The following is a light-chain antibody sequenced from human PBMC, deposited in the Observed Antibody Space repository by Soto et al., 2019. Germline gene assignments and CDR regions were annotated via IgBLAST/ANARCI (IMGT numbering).Light chain of an antibody. Sequence: QSALTQPASVSGSPGQSITISCTGTSSDVGGYNYVSWYQQHPGKAPKLMIYDVSNRPSGVSNRFSGSKSGNTASLTISGLQAEEEADFCCSSYSSSSLYVFGTGTKVTVL. V-gene: IGLV2-14*03. CDR2: DVS. J-gene: IGLJ1*01. CDR1: SSDVGGYNY. CDR3: SSYSSSSLYV.